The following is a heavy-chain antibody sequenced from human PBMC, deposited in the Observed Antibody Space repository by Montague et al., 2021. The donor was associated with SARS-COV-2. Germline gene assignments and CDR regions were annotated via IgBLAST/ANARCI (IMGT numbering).Heavy chain of an antibody. Sequence: SETLSLTCAVYGGSFSGYYWTWIRQPPGKGPEWIGEINHSGSTNYNPSLKSRLTISVDTSKNQFSLKLSSVTAADTAVYYCARGQTHCDYFYGMDVWGQGTTVTVSS. CDR2: INHSGST. V-gene: IGHV4-34*01. CDR3: ARGQTHCDYFYGMDV. J-gene: IGHJ6*02. CDR1: GGSFSGYY.